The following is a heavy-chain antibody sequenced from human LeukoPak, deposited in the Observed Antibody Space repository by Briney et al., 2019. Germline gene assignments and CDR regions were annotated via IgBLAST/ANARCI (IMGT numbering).Heavy chain of an antibody. J-gene: IGHJ3*02. CDR1: GGSISSSSYY. D-gene: IGHD4-17*01. Sequence: PWETLSLTCTVSGGSISSSSYYWGWIRQPPGKGREWIGSIYYSGSSYYNPSLNSRVTIPVDTSKNQFILKLSAETAADTAVYYCASIGRSAMNAFDIWGQGTIVTVSS. CDR3: ASIGRSAMNAFDI. V-gene: IGHV4-39*01. CDR2: IYYSGSS.